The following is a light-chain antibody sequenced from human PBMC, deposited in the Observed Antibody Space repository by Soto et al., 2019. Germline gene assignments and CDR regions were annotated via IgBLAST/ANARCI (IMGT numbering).Light chain of an antibody. CDR2: QAS. CDR3: QQYSSHST. CDR1: QSTSSY. V-gene: IGKV1-5*03. J-gene: IGKJ1*01. Sequence: IPLTQSPSTLSASVGDRVTITCRASQSTSSYLAWYQQKPGKAPKLLIYQASSLENGVPSRFSGSGSGTEFSLTISSLQPDDFATYYCQQYSSHSTFGQGTKVDI.